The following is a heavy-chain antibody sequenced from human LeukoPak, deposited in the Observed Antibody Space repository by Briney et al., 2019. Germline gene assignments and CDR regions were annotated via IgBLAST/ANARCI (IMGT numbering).Heavy chain of an antibody. CDR2: IYYSGST. Sequence: SETLSLTCAVYGGSFSGYYWSWIRQPPGKGLEWIGYIYYSGSTNYNPSLKSRVTISVDTSKNQFSLKLSSVTAADTAVYYCAAKSDSSSSEYWGQGTLVTVSS. V-gene: IGHV4-59*01. D-gene: IGHD6-6*01. CDR1: GGSFSGYY. J-gene: IGHJ4*02. CDR3: AAKSDSSSSEY.